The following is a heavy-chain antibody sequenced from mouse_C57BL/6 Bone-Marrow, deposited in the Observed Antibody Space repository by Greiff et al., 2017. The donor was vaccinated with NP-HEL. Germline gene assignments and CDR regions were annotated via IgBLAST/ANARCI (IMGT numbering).Heavy chain of an antibody. J-gene: IGHJ2*01. D-gene: IGHD1-1*01. CDR1: GYTFTDYY. Sequence: EVKLQESGPVLVKPGASVKMSCKASGYTFTDYYMNWVKQSHGKSLEWIGVINPYNGGTSYNQKFKGKATLTVDKSSSTAYMELNSLTSEDSAVYYCASYGSSFDYWGQGTTLTVSS. V-gene: IGHV1-19*01. CDR2: INPYNGGT. CDR3: ASYGSSFDY.